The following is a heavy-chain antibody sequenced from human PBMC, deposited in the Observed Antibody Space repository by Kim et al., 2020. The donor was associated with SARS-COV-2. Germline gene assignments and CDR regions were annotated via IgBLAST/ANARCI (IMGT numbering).Heavy chain of an antibody. D-gene: IGHD6-19*01. Sequence: SETLSLTCSVSGGSISSHYWSWIRRPPGEGLELLGYIYFTGSTNYNPSLKSRVTISVDTSKNQFFLKVTSVTAADTAVYYCARGPSAWRFYPWGPGTLV. CDR2: IYFTGST. CDR1: GGSISSHY. V-gene: IGHV4-59*11. J-gene: IGHJ5*02. CDR3: ARGPSAWRFYP.